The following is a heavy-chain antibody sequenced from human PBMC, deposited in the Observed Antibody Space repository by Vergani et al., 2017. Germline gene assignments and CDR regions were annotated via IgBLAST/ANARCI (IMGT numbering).Heavy chain of an antibody. CDR3: ARDRSITIFGVVNDAFDI. D-gene: IGHD3-3*01. CDR1: GFTFSSYA. V-gene: IGHV3-30*07. Sequence: QVQLVESGGGVVQPGRSLRLSCAASGFTFSSYAMHWVRQAPGKGLEWVAVISYDGSNKYYADSVKGRFTISRDNAKNSLYLQMNSLRAEDTALYYCARDRSITIFGVVNDAFDIWGQGTTVTVSS. CDR2: ISYDGSNK. J-gene: IGHJ3*02.